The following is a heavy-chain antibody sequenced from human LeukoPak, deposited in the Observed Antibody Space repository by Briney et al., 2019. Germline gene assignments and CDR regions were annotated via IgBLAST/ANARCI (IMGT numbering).Heavy chain of an antibody. CDR3: AKVVTVPTAVYYYYYMDV. D-gene: IGHD2-21*02. CDR2: IYNSGNT. J-gene: IGHJ6*03. V-gene: IGHV4-59*11. CDR1: GGYISSHY. Sequence: SETLSLTCSVSGGYISSHYWSWIRQPPGKGLEWIGYIYNSGNTNYNPSLQSRVTISVDTPTNQFSLKLSSVTAADTAVYYCAKVVTVPTAVYYYYYMDVWGKGTTVTVSS.